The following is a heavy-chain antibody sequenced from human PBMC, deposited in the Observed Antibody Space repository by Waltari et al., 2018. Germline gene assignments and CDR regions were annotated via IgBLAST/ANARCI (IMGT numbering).Heavy chain of an antibody. Sequence: EVQLLESGGGLVQPGGSLRLSCAASGFTFSSYAMSWVRQSPGKGLEGVSAISGSGGSTYYASLVKGRFTISRDNSKNTLYLQMNSLRAEDTAVYYCANPLSAFDIWGQGTMVTVSS. CDR2: ISGSGGST. CDR1: GFTFSSYA. J-gene: IGHJ3*02. V-gene: IGHV3-23*01. CDR3: ANPLSAFDI.